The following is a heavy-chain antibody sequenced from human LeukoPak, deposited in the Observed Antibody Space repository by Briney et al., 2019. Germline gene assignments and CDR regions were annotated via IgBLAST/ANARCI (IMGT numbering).Heavy chain of an antibody. CDR3: ARVRYSGSLHAFDI. V-gene: IGHV3-23*01. Sequence: GGSLRLSCAASGFTFSRYGMSWVRQAPGKGLEWVSAISGSGGRTYYADSVKGRFTISRDNSKNTLYLQMNSLRAEDTAVYYCARVRYSGSLHAFDIWGQGTMVTVSS. D-gene: IGHD5-12*01. J-gene: IGHJ3*02. CDR1: GFTFSRYG. CDR2: ISGSGGRT.